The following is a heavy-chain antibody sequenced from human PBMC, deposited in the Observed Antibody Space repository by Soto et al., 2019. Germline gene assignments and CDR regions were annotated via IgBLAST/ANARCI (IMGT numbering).Heavy chain of an antibody. CDR2: ISSSSSYI. D-gene: IGHD3-22*01. V-gene: IGHV3-21*01. Sequence: GGSLRLSCAASGFTFSSYSMNWVRQAPGKGLEWVSSISSSSSYIYYADSVKGRFTISRDNAKNSLYLQMNSLRAEDTALYYCARESSGYYSYYYYGMDVWGQGTTVTVSS. CDR1: GFTFSSYS. CDR3: ARESSGYYSYYYYGMDV. J-gene: IGHJ6*02.